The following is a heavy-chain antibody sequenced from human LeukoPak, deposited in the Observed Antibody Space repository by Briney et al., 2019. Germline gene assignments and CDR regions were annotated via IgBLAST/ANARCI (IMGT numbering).Heavy chain of an antibody. D-gene: IGHD4-17*01. CDR1: GFTFNNFG. J-gene: IGHJ4*02. V-gene: IGHV3-30*03. CDR2: ISYDGSDE. CDR3: VNGESFYGDYGFDY. Sequence: GGSLRLSCAASGFTFNNFGMHWVRQAPGKGLEWVAMISYDGSDEYYADSLKGRFTISRDNSKNTLYLQMDNLSVDDTAVFYCVNGESFYGDYGFDYWGQGTLVTVSS.